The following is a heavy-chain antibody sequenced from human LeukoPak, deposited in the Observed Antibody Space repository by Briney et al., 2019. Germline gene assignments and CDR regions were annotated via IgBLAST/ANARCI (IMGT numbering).Heavy chain of an antibody. CDR2: ISSSSSYI. CDR1: GFPFSSYS. D-gene: IGHD6-13*01. V-gene: IGHV3-21*04. J-gene: IGHJ4*02. Sequence: PGGSLRLSCAASGFPFSSYSMKWVRQAPGKGLGWVSSISSSSSYIYYADSVRGRFTISRDNAKNTLYLQMNSLRAEDTAVYYCAKAIAAAGKLFDYWGQGTLVTVSS. CDR3: AKAIAAAGKLFDY.